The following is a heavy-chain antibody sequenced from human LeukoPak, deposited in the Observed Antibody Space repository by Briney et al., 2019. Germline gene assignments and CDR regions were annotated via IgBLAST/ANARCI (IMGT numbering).Heavy chain of an antibody. CDR1: GGSFSGYY. CDR3: AREPTSSYGH. CDR2: INHSGST. Sequence: SETLSLTCAVYGGSFSGYYWSWIRQPPGKGLEWIGEINHSGSTNYNPSLKSRVTISVDTSKNQFSLKLSSVTAADTAVYYCAREPTSSYGHWGQGTLVTVSS. J-gene: IGHJ4*02. V-gene: IGHV4-34*01. D-gene: IGHD5-18*01.